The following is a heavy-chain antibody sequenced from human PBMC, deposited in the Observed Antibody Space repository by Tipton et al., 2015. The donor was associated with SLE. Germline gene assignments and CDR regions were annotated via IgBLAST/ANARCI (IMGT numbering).Heavy chain of an antibody. J-gene: IGHJ4*01. CDR1: ADSMTSHY. CDR2: VFYRGNT. Sequence: TLSLTCTVSADSMTSHYCSWIRQSPGKGLEWIGYVFYRGNTGYSPSLNSRVTIAIDTSRRQFTLNLKSVTAADTAVYYCASQTGNRALGVFFDYWGQGTLVTVPS. D-gene: IGHD7-27*01. CDR3: ASQTGNRALGVFFDY. V-gene: IGHV4-59*11.